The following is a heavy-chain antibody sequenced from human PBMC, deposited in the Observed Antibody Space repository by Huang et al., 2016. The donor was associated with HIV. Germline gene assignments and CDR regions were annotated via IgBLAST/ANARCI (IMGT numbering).Heavy chain of an antibody. D-gene: IGHD5-18*01. CDR2: MSVYNGNT. CDR3: ARGGGIQLWLLGYYYMDV. V-gene: IGHV1-18*01. Sequence: QVQLVQSGAEVKKPGASVKVSCKASGYTFSSFGISWVRQAPGQGLEWVGGMSVYNGNTKFGQKFQGRLTMTTDTSTSTAYRELRSLRSDDTAVYYCARGGGIQLWLLGYYYMDVWGNGTTVTVSS. J-gene: IGHJ6*03. CDR1: GYTFSSFG.